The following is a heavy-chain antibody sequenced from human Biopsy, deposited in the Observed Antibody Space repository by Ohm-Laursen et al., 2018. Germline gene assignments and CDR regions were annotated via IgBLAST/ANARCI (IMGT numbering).Heavy chain of an antibody. Sequence: TLSLTCTVSGGSIYNFFLSWIRQPPGKGLEWIGYIYYSGSTNYNPSLKSRVTISVDRSKNHFSLELSSVTAADTAVYYCARVGVGAPSIDYFDSWGQGALVTVSS. D-gene: IGHD1-26*01. CDR3: ARVGVGAPSIDYFDS. V-gene: IGHV4-59*01. CDR1: GGSIYNFF. CDR2: IYYSGST. J-gene: IGHJ4*02.